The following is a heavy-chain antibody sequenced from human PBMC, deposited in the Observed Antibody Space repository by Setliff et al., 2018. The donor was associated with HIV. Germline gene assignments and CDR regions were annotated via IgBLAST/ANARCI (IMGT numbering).Heavy chain of an antibody. D-gene: IGHD6-13*01. CDR3: ARDTPYSSSWFHWFDP. Sequence: PGGSLRLSCAASGFTFDDYGMSWVRQAPGKGLEWVSGINWNGGSTRYADSVKGRFTISRNNAKKSLSLQMNSLRAEDTALYYCARDTPYSSSWFHWFDPWGQGTLVTVSS. V-gene: IGHV3-20*04. J-gene: IGHJ5*02. CDR2: INWNGGST. CDR1: GFTFDDYG.